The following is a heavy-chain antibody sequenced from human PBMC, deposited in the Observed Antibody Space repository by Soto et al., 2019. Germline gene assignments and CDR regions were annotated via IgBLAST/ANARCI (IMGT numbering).Heavy chain of an antibody. J-gene: IGHJ6*02. D-gene: IGHD4-17*01. Sequence: GESLKISCAASGFTFSNAWMNWVRQAPGKGLEWVGRIKSKTDGGTTDYAAPVKGRFTISSDDSKNTLYLQMNSLKTEDTAVYYCTTDGGRGGGDYPQNYYYYGMDVWGQGTTVTVSS. CDR2: IKSKTDGGTT. CDR3: TTDGGRGGGDYPQNYYYYGMDV. V-gene: IGHV3-15*07. CDR1: GFTFSNAW.